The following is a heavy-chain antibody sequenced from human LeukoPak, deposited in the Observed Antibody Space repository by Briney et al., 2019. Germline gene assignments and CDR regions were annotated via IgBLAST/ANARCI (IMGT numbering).Heavy chain of an antibody. J-gene: IGHJ6*03. Sequence: ASVKVSCKASGYTFTSYYMHWVRQAPGQGLEWMGIINPSGGSTSYAQKFQGRVTMTRDTSTSTVYMEPSSLRSEDTAVYYCAGSCSGGSCYSSYYCYYMDVWGKGTTVTVSS. V-gene: IGHV1-46*01. D-gene: IGHD2-15*01. CDR3: AGSCSGGSCYSSYYCYYMDV. CDR1: GYTFTSYY. CDR2: INPSGGST.